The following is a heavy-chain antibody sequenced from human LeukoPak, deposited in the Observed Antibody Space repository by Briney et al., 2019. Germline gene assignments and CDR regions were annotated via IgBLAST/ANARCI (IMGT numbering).Heavy chain of an antibody. D-gene: IGHD1-26*01. CDR2: LGGSDGSA. Sequence: GGSLRLSCAASGFTLSSYAMNWVRQAPGKGLERVSSLGGSDGSAYYADSVKGRFTISRDPSKNTLSLEMTSLRDDDTAVYFCAKQRGFMGAFDCWGQGTLVTVSS. CDR3: AKQRGFMGAFDC. CDR1: GFTLSSYA. J-gene: IGHJ4*02. V-gene: IGHV3-23*01.